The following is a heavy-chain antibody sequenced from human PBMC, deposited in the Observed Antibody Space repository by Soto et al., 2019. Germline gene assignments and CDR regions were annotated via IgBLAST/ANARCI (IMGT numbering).Heavy chain of an antibody. CDR1: EFTFRNYA. CDR3: AKNPGYYYDSTGYHFDY. Sequence: VQLLECGGGLVQPGGSLRHSCAASEFTFRNYAMSWVRQAPGKGLEWVSAISYGGGTTYYADSVKGRFTISRDNSKNTLYLQMNSLRAEDTAVYYCAKNPGYYYDSTGYHFDYWGQGTLVTVSS. V-gene: IGHV3-23*01. J-gene: IGHJ4*02. CDR2: ISYGGGTT. D-gene: IGHD3-22*01.